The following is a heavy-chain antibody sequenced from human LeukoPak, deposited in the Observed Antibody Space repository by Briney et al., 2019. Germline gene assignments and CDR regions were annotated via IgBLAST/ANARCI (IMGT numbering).Heavy chain of an antibody. D-gene: IGHD1-14*01. J-gene: IGHJ4*02. V-gene: IGHV3-53*01. Sequence: GGSPRLSCAASGFNFNKYEMNWVRQAPGKGLEWVSVLYSDGNTKYADSVQGRFTISRDNSKNTLYLEMNSLSPDDTAVYYCARGVEPLAANTLAYWGQGTLVTVSS. CDR3: ARGVEPLAANTLAY. CDR2: LYSDGNT. CDR1: GFNFNKYE.